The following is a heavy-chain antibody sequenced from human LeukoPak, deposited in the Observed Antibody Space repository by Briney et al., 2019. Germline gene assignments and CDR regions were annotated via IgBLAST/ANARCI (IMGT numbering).Heavy chain of an antibody. Sequence: PGRSLRLSCAASGFTFSSYGMHWVRQAPGKGLEWVAVIWYDGSNKYYADSVKGRFTISRDNSKNTQYLQMNSLRAEDTAVYYCALMATITKAFDPWGQGTLVTVSS. V-gene: IGHV3-33*01. CDR2: IWYDGSNK. D-gene: IGHD5-24*01. CDR3: ALMATITKAFDP. J-gene: IGHJ5*02. CDR1: GFTFSSYG.